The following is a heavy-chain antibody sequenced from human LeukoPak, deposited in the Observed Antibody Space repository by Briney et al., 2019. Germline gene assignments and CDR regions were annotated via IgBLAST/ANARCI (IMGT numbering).Heavy chain of an antibody. Sequence: GGSLRLSCAASGFTFSSYAMSWVRQAPGKGLEWVSSISNSGGRTFYTDSVKGRFTISRDNSKITLYLQMNSLRAEDTAVYYCAKSYNGYESKPDYWGQGTLVTVSS. CDR2: ISNSGGRT. CDR3: AKSYNGYESKPDY. J-gene: IGHJ4*02. D-gene: IGHD5-12*01. CDR1: GFTFSSYA. V-gene: IGHV3-23*01.